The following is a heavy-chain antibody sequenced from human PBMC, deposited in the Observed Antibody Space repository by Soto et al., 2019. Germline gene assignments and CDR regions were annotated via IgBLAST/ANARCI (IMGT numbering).Heavy chain of an antibody. Sequence: ASVKVSCKASGYTLTIYGMTWVRQAPGQGLEWMGWISANSGGTNYAQKFQGRVTMTRDTSISTAYMELSRLRSDDTAVYYCARDPNYDILTGYYYYYGMDVWGQGTTVTVS. J-gene: IGHJ6*02. CDR3: ARDPNYDILTGYYYYYGMDV. CDR1: GYTLTIYG. V-gene: IGHV1-2*02. D-gene: IGHD3-9*01. CDR2: ISANSGGT.